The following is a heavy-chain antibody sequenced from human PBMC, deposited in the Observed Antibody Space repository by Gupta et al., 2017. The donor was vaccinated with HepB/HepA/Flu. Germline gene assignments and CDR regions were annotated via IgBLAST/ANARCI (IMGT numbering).Heavy chain of an antibody. D-gene: IGHD2/OR15-2a*01. CDR2: MNQHGSVI. Sequence: EVQLAESGGGLVQPGGSLRLSCAASGFLVRSYWMHWFRHAPGKGLVWVSRMNQHGSVINYEDSVKGRFTISRDNTKNALYLQMNSLRAEDTAIYFCSRDTFGPYDYWGQGTLVTVSS. CDR3: SRDTFGPYDY. J-gene: IGHJ4*02. CDR1: GFLVRSYW. V-gene: IGHV3-74*01.